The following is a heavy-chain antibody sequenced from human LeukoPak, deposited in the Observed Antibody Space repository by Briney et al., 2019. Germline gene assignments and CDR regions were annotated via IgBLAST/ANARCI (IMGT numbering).Heavy chain of an antibody. J-gene: IGHJ4*02. V-gene: IGHV3-30*02. CDR2: IRYDGSNK. D-gene: IGHD1-7*01. Sequence: GGSLRLSCAASGFTFSSYGMHWVRQAPGKGLEWVAFIRYDGSNKYYADSVKGRFTISRDNSKNTLYLQVNSLRAEDTAVYYCAKDQRADWNYPYYFDYWGQGTLVTVSS. CDR1: GFTFSSYG. CDR3: AKDQRADWNYPYYFDY.